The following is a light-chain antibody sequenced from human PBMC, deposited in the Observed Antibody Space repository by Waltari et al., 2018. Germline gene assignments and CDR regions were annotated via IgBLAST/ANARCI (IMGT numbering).Light chain of an antibody. Sequence: DIQMTQSPSALSASIGDRVPITCRASQSVRTSLAWYQQKPGTAPKLLIYKASTLESGVPSRFSGSGSGTEFTLTISSLQPDDFASYYCQQYNNFLSLTFGGGTKVEIK. CDR3: QQYNNFLSLT. V-gene: IGKV1-5*03. J-gene: IGKJ4*01. CDR1: QSVRTS. CDR2: KAS.